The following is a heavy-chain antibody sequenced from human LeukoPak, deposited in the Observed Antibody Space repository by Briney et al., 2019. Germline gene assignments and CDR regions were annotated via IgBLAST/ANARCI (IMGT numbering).Heavy chain of an antibody. V-gene: IGHV3-11*01. D-gene: IGHD2-8*01. CDR1: GFTFSDYY. CDR2: ISSSGSTI. J-gene: IGHJ3*02. CDR3: ARGVVPRRDAFDI. Sequence: GGSLRLSCAASGFTFSDYYMRWIRQAPGEGLEWVSYISSSGSTIYYADSVKGRFTISRDNAKNSLYLQMNSLRAEDTAVYYCARGVVPRRDAFDIWGQGTMVTVSS.